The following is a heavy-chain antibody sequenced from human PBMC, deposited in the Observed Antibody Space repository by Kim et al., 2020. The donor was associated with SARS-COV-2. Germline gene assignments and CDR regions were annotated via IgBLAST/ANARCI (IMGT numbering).Heavy chain of an antibody. V-gene: IGHV3-30*02. D-gene: IGHD5-12*01. J-gene: IGHJ4*02. Sequence: YADSVKGRFTISRDNSKNTLYLQMNSLRAEDTAVYYCAKGFSGYEALPDYWGQGTLVTVSS. CDR3: AKGFSGYEALPDY.